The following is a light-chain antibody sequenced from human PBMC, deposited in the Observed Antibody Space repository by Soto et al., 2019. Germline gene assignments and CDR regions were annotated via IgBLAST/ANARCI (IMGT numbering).Light chain of an antibody. V-gene: IGKV3-20*01. CDR3: QEDGRSPLT. CDR2: GAS. CDR1: QSVSSNY. Sequence: EIVLTQSPGTLSLSPGERATLSCRASQSVSSNYLAWYQQKPGQAPRLLIYGASSRATGIPDRFSGSGPGTDSPVTISRVEAEDFAVYHCQEDGRSPLTFGGTTKVVIK. J-gene: IGKJ4*01.